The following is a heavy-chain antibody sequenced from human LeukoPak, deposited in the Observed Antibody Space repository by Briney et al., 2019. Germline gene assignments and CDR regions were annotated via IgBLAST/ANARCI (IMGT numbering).Heavy chain of an antibody. D-gene: IGHD1-14*01. J-gene: IGHJ4*02. CDR2: ISYDGSNK. CDR1: GFTFSSYG. Sequence: GRSLRLPCAASGFTFSSYGMHWVRQAPGKGLEWVAVISYDGSNKYYADSVKGRFTISRDNSKNTLYLQMNSLRAEDTAVYYCAKDKGRILGYWGQGTLVTVSS. V-gene: IGHV3-30*18. CDR3: AKDKGRILGY.